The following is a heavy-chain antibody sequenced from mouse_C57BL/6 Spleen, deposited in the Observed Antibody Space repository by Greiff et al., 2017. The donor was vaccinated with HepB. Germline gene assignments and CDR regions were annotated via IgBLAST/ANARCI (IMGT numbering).Heavy chain of an antibody. CDR1: GYTFTSYW. Sequence: QVQLQQPGAELVRPGSSVKLSCTASGYTFTSYWMHWVMQRPGKGLEWIGVIDPSDSYTNYNQKFKGKATLTVDTSSSTTYMQLNSLTSEYSAVYYCAEINTIDYWGEGTTLTVSS. CDR3: AEINTIDY. J-gene: IGHJ2*01. V-gene: IGHV1-59*01. CDR2: IDPSDSYT. D-gene: IGHD2-12*01.